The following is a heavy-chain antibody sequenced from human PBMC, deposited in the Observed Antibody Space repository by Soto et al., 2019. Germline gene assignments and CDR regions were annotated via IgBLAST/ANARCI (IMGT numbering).Heavy chain of an antibody. V-gene: IGHV4-31*03. D-gene: IGHD4-17*01. Sequence: PSETLSLTFTVSGGSISSGGYYLSWIRQHPGKGLEWIVYIYYSGSTYYNPSLKSRVTISVDTSKNQFSLKLSSVTAADTAVYYCAREGDYGDYGSDYWGQGTLVNVSS. CDR3: AREGDYGDYGSDY. CDR2: IYYSGST. CDR1: GGSISSGGYY. J-gene: IGHJ4*02.